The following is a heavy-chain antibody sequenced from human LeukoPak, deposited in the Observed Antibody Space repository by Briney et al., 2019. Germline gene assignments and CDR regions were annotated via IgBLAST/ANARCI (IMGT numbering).Heavy chain of an antibody. J-gene: IGHJ6*03. V-gene: IGHV3-30*02. CDR1: GFTFSSCG. CDR2: IQYDGSNR. CDR3: AKDQPYYMDV. Sequence: PGGSLRLSCAASGFTFSSCGMHWVRQAPGKGLEWVAIIQYDGSNRYYADSVKGRVIISRDNSKNMLYLQMNSLRAEDTAVYYCAKDQPYYMDVWGKGTTVTVSS.